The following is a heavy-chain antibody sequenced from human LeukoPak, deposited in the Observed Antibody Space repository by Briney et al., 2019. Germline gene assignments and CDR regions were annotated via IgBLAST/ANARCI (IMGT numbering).Heavy chain of an antibody. Sequence: GGSLRLSCAASGFTFSSFAMSWVRQAPGKGLEWVSAISGSGGTPYYADSVKGRFTISRDNSKNTLYLQMNSLRAEDAAVYYCAKDPSDYLYFFDYWGQGTLVTVSS. J-gene: IGHJ4*02. CDR3: AKDPSDYLYFFDY. CDR1: GFTFSSFA. CDR2: ISGSGGTP. V-gene: IGHV3-23*01. D-gene: IGHD4-17*01.